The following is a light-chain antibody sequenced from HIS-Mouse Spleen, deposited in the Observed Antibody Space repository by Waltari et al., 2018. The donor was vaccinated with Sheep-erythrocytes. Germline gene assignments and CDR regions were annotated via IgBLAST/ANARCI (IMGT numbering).Light chain of an antibody. CDR3: LQDYNYPYT. CDR1: QGIRND. Sequence: AIQMTQSPSSLSASVGDIVTITCLARQGIRNDLGWYQQKPGKAPKLLIYAASSVQSGVPSRFSGSGSGTDFPLTNISLQPEDFATYYCLQDYNYPYTFGQGTKLESK. J-gene: IGKJ2*01. V-gene: IGKV1-6*01. CDR2: AAS.